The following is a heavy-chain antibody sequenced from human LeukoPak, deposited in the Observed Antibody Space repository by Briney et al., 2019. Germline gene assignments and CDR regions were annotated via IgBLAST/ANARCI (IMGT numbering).Heavy chain of an antibody. D-gene: IGHD6-13*01. V-gene: IGHV3-48*04. Sequence: GGSLRLSCVASGFIFSSYSMNWVRQAPGKGLEWISYISSLTPNTYYADSVKGRSTISRDNAKNSLYLQMNSLRAEDTAVYYCARDVFDRSIAAAGTIAFDIWGQGTMVTVSS. CDR3: ARDVFDRSIAAAGTIAFDI. J-gene: IGHJ3*02. CDR1: GFIFSSYS. CDR2: ISSLTPNT.